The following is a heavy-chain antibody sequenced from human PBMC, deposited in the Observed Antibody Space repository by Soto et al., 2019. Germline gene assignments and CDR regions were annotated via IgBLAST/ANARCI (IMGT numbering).Heavy chain of an antibody. CDR3: ARGGLELGNFHFDH. V-gene: IGHV4-34*01. D-gene: IGHD1-7*01. Sequence: ASETLSLTCAVYGGSFSGHYWSWIRQTPGKGLEWIGEINQSGSTNYNPSLKSRVTISIDTSKNQFSLKLSSVTAADTAVYYCARGGLELGNFHFDHWGQGTLVTVSS. CDR1: GGSFSGHY. J-gene: IGHJ4*02. CDR2: INQSGST.